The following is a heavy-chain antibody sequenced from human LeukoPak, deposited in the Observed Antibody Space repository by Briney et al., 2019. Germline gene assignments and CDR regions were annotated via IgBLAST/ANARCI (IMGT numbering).Heavy chain of an antibody. V-gene: IGHV3-23*01. J-gene: IGHJ4*02. D-gene: IGHD3-22*01. Sequence: GGSLRLSCAASRLTFHSYDMSWVRQAPGKGLEWVSAISGSGGSTYYADSVKGRFTISRDNSKNTLYLQMNSLRAEDTAVYYCAGSDPYYDVYSSANYYESDYWGQGTLVTVSS. CDR1: RLTFHSYD. CDR2: ISGSGGST. CDR3: AGSDPYYDVYSSANYYESDY.